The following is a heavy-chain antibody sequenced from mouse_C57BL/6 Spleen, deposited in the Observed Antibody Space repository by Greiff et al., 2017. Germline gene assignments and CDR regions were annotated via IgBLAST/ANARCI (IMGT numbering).Heavy chain of an antibody. D-gene: IGHD2-1*01. Sequence: QVQLQQPGAELVKPGASVKLSCKASGYTFTSYWMHWVKQRPGQGLEWIGMIHPNSGSTNYNEKFKSKATLTVDNSSSTAYMQLSSLTSEDSAVYYCARLDYGTLYAMDYWGQGTSVTVSS. J-gene: IGHJ4*01. CDR1: GYTFTSYW. CDR2: IHPNSGST. V-gene: IGHV1-64*01. CDR3: ARLDYGTLYAMDY.